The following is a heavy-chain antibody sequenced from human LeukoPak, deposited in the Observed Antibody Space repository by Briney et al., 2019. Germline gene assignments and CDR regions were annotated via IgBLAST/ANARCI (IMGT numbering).Heavy chain of an antibody. Sequence: GASVKVSCKASGGTFISYAISWVRQAPGQGLEWMGGIIPIFGTANYAQKFQGRVTITADESTSTAYMGLSSLRSEDTAVYYCARTISPYDSSGPYSYWGQGTLVTVSS. D-gene: IGHD3-22*01. V-gene: IGHV1-69*13. CDR3: ARTISPYDSSGPYSY. CDR1: GGTFISYA. CDR2: IIPIFGTA. J-gene: IGHJ4*02.